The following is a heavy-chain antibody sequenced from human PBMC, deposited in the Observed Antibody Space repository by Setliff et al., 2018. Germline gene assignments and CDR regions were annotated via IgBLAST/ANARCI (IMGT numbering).Heavy chain of an antibody. V-gene: IGHV4-59*08. J-gene: IGHJ5*01. CDR2: IYYSGGT. CDR3: ARARYRSGGRCYWTWLDS. CDR1: GDSIKRDY. D-gene: IGHD2-15*01. Sequence: SETLSLTCTVSGDSIKRDYWNWIRQSPGKGLEWIGNIYYSGGTNYNPSLKSRVTTSIDTSKNQFSLKLSSVTAADTAVYYCARARYRSGGRCYWTWLDSWAQGTLVTVSS.